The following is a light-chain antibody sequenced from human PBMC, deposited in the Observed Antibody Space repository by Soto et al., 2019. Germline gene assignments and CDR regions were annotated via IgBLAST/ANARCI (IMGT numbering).Light chain of an antibody. CDR2: EVS. V-gene: IGLV2-14*01. CDR1: SSDVGGYNY. J-gene: IGLJ1*01. Sequence: QSALTQPASVSGSPGQSITISCTGTSSDVGGYNYVSWYQQHPGKAPKLMIYEVSNRPSGVSNRFSGSKSGNTASLTISGLQAEDDADYYSSSYTSSSTLVFATGTKLTVL. CDR3: SSYTSSSTLV.